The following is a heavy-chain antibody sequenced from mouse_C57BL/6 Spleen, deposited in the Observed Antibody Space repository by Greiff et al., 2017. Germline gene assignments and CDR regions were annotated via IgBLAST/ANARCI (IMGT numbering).Heavy chain of an antibody. CDR3: ARSDYGNYEFAY. Sequence: QVQLQQSGPELVKPGASVKISCKASGYTFTDYYINWVKQRPGQGLEWIGWIFPGSGSTYYNEKFKGKATLTVDKSSSTAYMLRSSLTSEDSAVYFCARSDYGNYEFAYWGQGTLVTVSA. V-gene: IGHV1-75*01. D-gene: IGHD2-1*01. CDR1: GYTFTDYY. CDR2: IFPGSGST. J-gene: IGHJ3*01.